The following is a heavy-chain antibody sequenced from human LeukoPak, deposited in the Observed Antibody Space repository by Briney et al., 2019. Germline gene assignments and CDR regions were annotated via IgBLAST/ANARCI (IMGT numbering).Heavy chain of an antibody. CDR3: ASVHYGD. V-gene: IGHV1-2*02. Sequence: ASVKVSCKASGYTFTGYNMHWVRQAPGQGLEWMGLIIPNSGGTNYAQKFQGRVTMTRDTSINTAYMELSKLTSDDTAVYYCASVHYGDWGQGTLVTVSS. D-gene: IGHD3-10*01. CDR2: IIPNSGGT. CDR1: GYTFTGYN. J-gene: IGHJ4*02.